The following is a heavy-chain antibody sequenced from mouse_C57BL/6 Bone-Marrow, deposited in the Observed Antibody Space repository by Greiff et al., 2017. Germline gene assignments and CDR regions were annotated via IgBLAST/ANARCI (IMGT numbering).Heavy chain of an antibody. V-gene: IGHV1-53*01. CDR1: GYTFTSYW. CDR3: AREVYDYDDYIDY. CDR2: INPSNGGT. D-gene: IGHD2-4*01. J-gene: IGHJ2*01. Sequence: QVQLQQPGTELVKPGASVKLSCKASGYTFTSYWMHWVKQRPGQGLEWIGNINPSNGGTNYNEKFKSKATLTVDKSSSTAYMKLSSLKSEDSAVYYCAREVYDYDDYIDYWGQGTTLTVSS.